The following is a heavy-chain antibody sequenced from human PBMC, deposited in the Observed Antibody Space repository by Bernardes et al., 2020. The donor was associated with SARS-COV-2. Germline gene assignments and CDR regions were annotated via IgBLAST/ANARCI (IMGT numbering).Heavy chain of an antibody. J-gene: IGHJ5*02. V-gene: IGHV3-74*01. CDR1: GFTFSSYW. D-gene: IGHD3-3*01. CDR3: ARDPSYYDFWSVYYLEGWFDP. CDR2: INSDGSST. Sequence: GGSLRLSCAASGFTFSSYWIHWVRQAPGKGLVWVSRINSDGSSTSYADSVKGRFTIPRDNAKNTLYLQMNSLKDEDTAVYYCARDPSYYDFWSVYYLEGWFDPWGQGTMVTVSS.